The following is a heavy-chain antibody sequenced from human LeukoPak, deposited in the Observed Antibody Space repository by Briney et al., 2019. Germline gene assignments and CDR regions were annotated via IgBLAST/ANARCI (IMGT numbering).Heavy chain of an antibody. D-gene: IGHD2-2*02. V-gene: IGHV3-30*18. CDR3: AKNRIPTAITPDS. CDR1: GFTLSKYG. CDR2: IPYDSSNK. Sequence: GGALRLSRAASGFTLSKYGMHWVRQAPGQGVGWGGVIPYDSSNKYYTDSVKGRFTISRDNSRNTLYLQMNSLRTEDTAVYYCAKNRIPTAITPDSWGQGTLVTVSS. J-gene: IGHJ5*01.